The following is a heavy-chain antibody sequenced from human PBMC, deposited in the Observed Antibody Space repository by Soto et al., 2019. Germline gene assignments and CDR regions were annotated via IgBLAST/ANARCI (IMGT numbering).Heavy chain of an antibody. Sequence: QAQVVESGGGVVQPGGSLRLSCVASGFAFRSHGMHWARQAPGKGPEWVAGISFDGSRRNYAVSVKGRFTISRDTASNNIYLQMNSIRGEDTAVYYCAREVLPLYSDSRDSWGHGTQVTVSS. CDR3: AREVLPLYSDSRDS. D-gene: IGHD4-17*01. V-gene: IGHV3-30*03. CDR1: GFAFRSHG. J-gene: IGHJ5*01. CDR2: ISFDGSRR.